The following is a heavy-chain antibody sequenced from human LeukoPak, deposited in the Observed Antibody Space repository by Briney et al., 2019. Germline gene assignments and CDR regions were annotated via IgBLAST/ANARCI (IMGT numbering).Heavy chain of an antibody. V-gene: IGHV5-10-1*01. CDR3: ARPNRGALFDY. Sequence: GESLKISCKGSGYRFTSYWISWVRQMPGKGLEWMGRIDPSDSYTNYSPSFQGHVTISADKSISTTYLQWNSLEASDTAIYYCARPNRGALFDYWGQGTLVTVSS. D-gene: IGHD1-14*01. J-gene: IGHJ4*02. CDR2: IDPSDSYT. CDR1: GYRFTSYW.